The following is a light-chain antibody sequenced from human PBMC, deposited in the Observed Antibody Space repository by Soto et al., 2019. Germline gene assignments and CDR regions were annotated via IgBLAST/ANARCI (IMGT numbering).Light chain of an antibody. CDR2: GGS. V-gene: IGKV3-20*01. J-gene: IGKJ4*01. CDR3: HQYGSSPLT. Sequence: EIVLTQSPATLSLSPGERATRSCRASQSIRSSSLAWYQQKPGQAPRLLIYGGSSRATGIPDRFSGGGSGTDFSLTISRLETEDFSVYYCHQYGSSPLTFGGGTKVDIK. CDR1: QSIRSSS.